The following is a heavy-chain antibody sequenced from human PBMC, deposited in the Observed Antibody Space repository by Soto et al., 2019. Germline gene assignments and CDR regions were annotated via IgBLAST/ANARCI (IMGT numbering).Heavy chain of an antibody. CDR1: GFTFSSFA. V-gene: IGHV3-23*01. D-gene: IGHD6-6*01. CDR3: AKAAARDRYYIYDMDV. CDR2: ITASGSAT. J-gene: IGHJ6*03. Sequence: EVQALESGGGLVQPGGSLRLSCAASGFTFSSFAMRWVRQPPGQGLDWVSAITASGSATYYADSVKCRFTIAINSAKNTLYLQANSLRAEDTVAYYCAKAAARDRYYIYDMDVRGKGTTVIVTS.